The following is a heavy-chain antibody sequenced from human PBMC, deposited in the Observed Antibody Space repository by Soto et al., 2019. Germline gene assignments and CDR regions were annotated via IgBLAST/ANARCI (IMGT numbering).Heavy chain of an antibody. V-gene: IGHV4-59*08. D-gene: IGHD6-13*01. CDR2: IYYSGST. CDR1: GGSISSYY. CDR3: ARAKAPLYSSSWYWFDP. J-gene: IGHJ5*02. Sequence: ETLSLTCTVSGGSISSYYWSWIRQPPGKGLEWIGFIYYSGSTNYNPSLKSRVTISVDTSKNQFSLKLSSVTAADTAVYYCARAKAPLYSSSWYWFDPWGQGTLVTVSS.